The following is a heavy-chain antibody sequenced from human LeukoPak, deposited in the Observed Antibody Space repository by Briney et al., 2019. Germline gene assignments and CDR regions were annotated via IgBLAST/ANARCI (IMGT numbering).Heavy chain of an antibody. D-gene: IGHD2-15*01. V-gene: IGHV4-34*01. CDR3: AREDLSGGSCYYFDY. CDR1: GGSFSGYY. Sequence: SETLSLTCAVYGGSFSGYYWSWIRQPPGKGLEWIGEINHSGSTNYNPSLKSRVTISVDTSKNQFSLKLSSVTAADTAVYCCAREDLSGGSCYYFDYWGQGTLVTVSS. CDR2: INHSGST. J-gene: IGHJ4*02.